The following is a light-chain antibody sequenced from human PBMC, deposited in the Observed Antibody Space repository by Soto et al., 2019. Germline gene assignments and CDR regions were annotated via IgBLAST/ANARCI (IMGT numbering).Light chain of an antibody. V-gene: IGKV3-11*01. CDR2: DAS. CDR3: QQRFHWPRFT. Sequence: EIVLTQSPATLSLSPGERATLSCRASQSVSSYLAWYQQKPGQAPRLLIYDASNRATGIPARFSGGGSGTDFTRTISSLEPEDFAVYYCQQRFHWPRFTFGQGTKLEIK. J-gene: IGKJ2*01. CDR1: QSVSSY.